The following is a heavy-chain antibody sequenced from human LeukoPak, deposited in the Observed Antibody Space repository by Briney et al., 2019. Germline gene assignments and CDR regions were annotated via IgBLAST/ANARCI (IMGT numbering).Heavy chain of an antibody. J-gene: IGHJ4*02. D-gene: IGHD3-10*01. CDR3: ARVRGSGINFDY. CDR1: GGTFSSYA. CDR2: IIPIFGTA. V-gene: IGHV1-69*05. Sequence: SVKVSCKASGGTFSSYAISWVRQAPGQGLEWMGRIIPIFGTANYAQKLQGRVTTTTDESTSTAYMELSSLRSEDTAVYYCARVRGSGINFDYWGQGTLVTVSS.